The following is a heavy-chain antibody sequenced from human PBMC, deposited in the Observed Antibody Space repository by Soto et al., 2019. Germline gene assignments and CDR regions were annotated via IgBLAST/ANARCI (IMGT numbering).Heavy chain of an antibody. CDR3: ARGRLSWLRLGSSNWFDP. CDR2: IYYSGST. Sequence: PSETLSLTCTVSGGSVSSGSYYWSWIRQPPGKGLEWIGYIYYSGSTNYNPSLKSRVTISVDTSKNQFSLKLSSVTAADTAVYYCARGRLSWLRLGSSNWFDPWGQGTLVTVSS. J-gene: IGHJ5*02. D-gene: IGHD5-12*01. V-gene: IGHV4-61*01. CDR1: GGSVSSGSYY.